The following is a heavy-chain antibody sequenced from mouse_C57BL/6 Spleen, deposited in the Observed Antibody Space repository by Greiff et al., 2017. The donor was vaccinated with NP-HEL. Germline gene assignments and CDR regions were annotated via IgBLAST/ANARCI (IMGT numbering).Heavy chain of an antibody. J-gene: IGHJ1*03. V-gene: IGHV5-16*01. CDR3: ARDNYSNYDWYFDV. D-gene: IGHD2-5*01. Sequence: EVKLMESEGGLVQPGSSMKLSCTASGFTFSDYYMAWVRQVPEKGLEWVANINYDGSSTYYLDSLKSRFIISRDNAKNILYLQMSSLKSEDTATYYCARDNYSNYDWYFDVWGTGTTVTVSS. CDR2: INYDGSST. CDR1: GFTFSDYY.